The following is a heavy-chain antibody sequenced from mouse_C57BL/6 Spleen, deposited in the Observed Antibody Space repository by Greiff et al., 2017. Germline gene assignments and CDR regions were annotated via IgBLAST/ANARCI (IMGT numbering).Heavy chain of an antibody. CDR1: GFSLTSYA. Sequence: VQLQESGPGLVAPSQSLSITCTVSGFSLTSYAISWVRQPPGKGLEWLGVIWTGGGTNYNSALKSRLSISKDNSKSQVFLKMNSLQTDDTARYYCAREAPSSVLLGAMDYWGQGTSVTVSS. CDR2: IWTGGGT. D-gene: IGHD1-1*02. V-gene: IGHV2-9-1*01. CDR3: AREAPSSVLLGAMDY. J-gene: IGHJ4*01.